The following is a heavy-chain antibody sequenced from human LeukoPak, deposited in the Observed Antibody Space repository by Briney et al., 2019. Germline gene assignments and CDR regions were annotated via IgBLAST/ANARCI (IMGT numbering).Heavy chain of an antibody. Sequence: GGSLRLSCAASGFSFNDYAMHWVRQVPGEGLEWVSGINWNSGSIGYVGSVKGRFTISRDNARNSVYLQMNSLRAEDTALYYCAKGSGYSSGWATFDYWGQGTLVTVSS. CDR1: GFSFNDYA. J-gene: IGHJ4*02. CDR2: INWNSGSI. D-gene: IGHD6-19*01. CDR3: AKGSGYSSGWATFDY. V-gene: IGHV3-9*01.